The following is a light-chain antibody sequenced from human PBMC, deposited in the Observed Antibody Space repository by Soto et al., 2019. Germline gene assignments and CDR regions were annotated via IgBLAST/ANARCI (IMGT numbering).Light chain of an antibody. CDR2: SAS. CDR3: QQTFSNLRS. J-gene: IGKJ4*01. Sequence: IQMTQSPSSLSVSVGDRVTITCRSSETISDYLNWYQHKPGEAPKVLISSASTLRGGVPSRFSGTGSGTDFTLTISSLQPEDVATYYCQQTFSNLRSFGGGTKVDIK. CDR1: ETISDY. V-gene: IGKV1-39*01.